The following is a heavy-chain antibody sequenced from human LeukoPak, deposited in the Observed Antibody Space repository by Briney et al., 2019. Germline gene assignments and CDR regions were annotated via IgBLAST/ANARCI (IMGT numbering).Heavy chain of an antibody. CDR2: IYCSGST. CDR1: GGSISSSSYY. D-gene: IGHD6-19*01. V-gene: IGHV4-39*01. J-gene: IGHJ4*02. CDR3: ARRALIAVAGTRHFDY. Sequence: SSETLSLTCTVSGGSISSSSYYWGWIRQPPGKGLEWIGSIYCSGSTYYNPSLKSRVTISVDTSKNQFSLKLSSVTAADTAVYYCARRALIAVAGTRHFDYWGQGTLVTVSS.